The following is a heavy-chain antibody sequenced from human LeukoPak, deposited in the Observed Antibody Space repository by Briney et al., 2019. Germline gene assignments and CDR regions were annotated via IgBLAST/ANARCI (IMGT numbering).Heavy chain of an antibody. V-gene: IGHV3-30-3*01. CDR2: ISYDGSNK. Sequence: PGGSLRLSCAASGFTFSSYAMHWVRQAPGKGLEWVAVISYDGSNKYYADSVKGRFTISRDNSKNTLYLQMNSLRAEDTAVYYCARETPSLVVPHPHYFDYWGQGTLVTVSS. D-gene: IGHD2-15*01. J-gene: IGHJ4*02. CDR3: ARETPSLVVPHPHYFDY. CDR1: GFTFSSYA.